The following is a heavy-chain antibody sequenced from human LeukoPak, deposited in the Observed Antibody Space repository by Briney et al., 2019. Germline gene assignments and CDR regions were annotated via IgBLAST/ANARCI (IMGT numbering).Heavy chain of an antibody. CDR2: ISYDGSNK. D-gene: IGHD3-22*01. Sequence: GGSLRLSCAASGFTFSSYAMHWVRQAPGKGLEWVAVISYDGSNKYYADSVKGRFTTSRDNSKNTLYLQMNSLRAEDTAVYYCATYYYDSSGYLIPFDYWGQGTLVTVSS. V-gene: IGHV3-30*04. J-gene: IGHJ4*02. CDR3: ATYYYDSSGYLIPFDY. CDR1: GFTFSSYA.